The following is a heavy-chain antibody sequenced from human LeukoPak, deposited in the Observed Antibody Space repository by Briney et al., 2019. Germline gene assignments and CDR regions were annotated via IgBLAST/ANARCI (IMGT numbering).Heavy chain of an antibody. CDR2: IYSTGST. CDR3: ARQIASAGTAGFDF. D-gene: IGHD6-13*01. CDR1: GGSISSYY. V-gene: IGHV4-4*07. J-gene: IGHJ4*02. Sequence: PSETLSLTCTVSGGSISSYYWSWIRQPAGKGLEWIGRIYSTGSTNYNPSLKSRVTMSVDASKYQFSLRLRSVTAADTAVYYCARQIASAGTAGFDFWGQGALVTVSS.